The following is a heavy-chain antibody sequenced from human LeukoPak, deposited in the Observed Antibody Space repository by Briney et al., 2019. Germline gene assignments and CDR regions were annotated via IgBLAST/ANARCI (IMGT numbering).Heavy chain of an antibody. D-gene: IGHD5-24*01. CDR1: GFTFSKYG. J-gene: IGHJ4*02. V-gene: IGHV3-30*03. Sequence: PGGSLRLSCAASGFTFSKYGMHWVRQAPGKGLEWVAVISYDGGEQYYGDSVKGRFSISRDDSKSTIYLQMNSLTVEDTALYYCAREFRGTSGDYWGQGTLVTVSS. CDR2: ISYDGGEQ. CDR3: AREFRGTSGDY.